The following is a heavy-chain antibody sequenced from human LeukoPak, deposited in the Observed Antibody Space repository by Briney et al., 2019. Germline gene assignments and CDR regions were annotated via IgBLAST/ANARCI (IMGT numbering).Heavy chain of an antibody. Sequence: PGGSLRLSCAASGFTFSSYGMSWVRQAPGKGLEWVSAISGSGGSTYYADSVKGRFTISRDNSKNTLYLQMNSLRAEDTAVYYCAKALSYSGDDYYFDFGGQGTLVTVSS. CDR1: GFTFSSYG. D-gene: IGHD5-12*01. CDR2: ISGSGGST. J-gene: IGHJ4*02. V-gene: IGHV3-23*01. CDR3: AKALSYSGDDYYFDF.